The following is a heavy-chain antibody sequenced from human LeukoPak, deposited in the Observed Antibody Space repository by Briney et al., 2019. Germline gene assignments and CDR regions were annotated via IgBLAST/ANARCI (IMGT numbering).Heavy chain of an antibody. D-gene: IGHD1-26*01. CDR1: GGSISSYY. CDR3: ARAIEVGAMTPFDY. V-gene: IGHV4-59*08. Sequence: TASETLSLTCSVSGGSISSYYWSWIRQPAGKGLEWIGEITHSGSTNYNPSLKSRVTISVDTSKNQFSLKLTSVTAADTAVYYCARAIEVGAMTPFDYWGQGTLVTVSS. CDR2: ITHSGST. J-gene: IGHJ4*02.